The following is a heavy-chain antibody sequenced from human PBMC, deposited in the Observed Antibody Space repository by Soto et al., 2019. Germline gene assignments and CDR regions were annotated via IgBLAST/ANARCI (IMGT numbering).Heavy chain of an antibody. D-gene: IGHD2-8*01. Sequence: PGGSLRLSCAASGFAFSRSSMHWVRQAPGKGLEWVALISHDGSNTDYAGSVRGRFSISRDNSENTLYLQMNSLRVEDAAVYYCARDPCSNGGCYNFEYWGQGTLVTVSS. V-gene: IGHV3-30*04. CDR3: ARDPCSNGGCYNFEY. CDR2: ISHDGSNT. J-gene: IGHJ4*02. CDR1: GFAFSRSS.